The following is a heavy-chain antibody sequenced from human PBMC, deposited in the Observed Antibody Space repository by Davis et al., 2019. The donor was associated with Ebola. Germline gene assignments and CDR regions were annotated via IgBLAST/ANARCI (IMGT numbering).Heavy chain of an antibody. Sequence: PGGSLRLSCAASGFTFDDYAMHWVRQAPGKGLEWVSGISWNSGSIGYADSVKGRFTISRDNAKNSLYLQMNSLRAEDTALYYCAKSGGGYYDSSGYRDAFDIWGQGTMVTVSS. J-gene: IGHJ3*02. V-gene: IGHV3-9*01. CDR1: GFTFDDYA. D-gene: IGHD3-22*01. CDR2: ISWNSGSI. CDR3: AKSGGGYYDSSGYRDAFDI.